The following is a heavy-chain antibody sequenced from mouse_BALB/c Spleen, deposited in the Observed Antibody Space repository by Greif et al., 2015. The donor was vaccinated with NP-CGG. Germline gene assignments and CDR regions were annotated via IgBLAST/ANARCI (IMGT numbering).Heavy chain of an antibody. J-gene: IGHJ3*01. CDR1: GFTFSNYW. CDR3: TTGFAY. V-gene: IGHV6-6*02. CDR2: IRLKSNNYAT. Sequence: DVKLQESGGGLVQPGGSMKLSCVASGFTFSNYWMNWVRQSPEKGLEWVAEIRLKSNNYATHYAESVKGRFTISRDDSKSSVYLQMNNLRAEDTGIHYCTTGFAYWGQGTLVTVSA.